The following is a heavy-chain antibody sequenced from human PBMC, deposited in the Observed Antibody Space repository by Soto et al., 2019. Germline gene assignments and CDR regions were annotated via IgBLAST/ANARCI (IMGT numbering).Heavy chain of an antibody. V-gene: IGHV1-46*01. CDR2: INPSGGST. D-gene: IGHD3-3*01. Sequence: GASVKVSCKASGYTFTSYYIHWVRQAPGQGLEWMGIINPSGGSTSYAQKFQGRVTMTRDTSTSTVYMELSSLRSEDTAVYYCALSVLEWLGMDVWGQGTTVTVSS. J-gene: IGHJ6*02. CDR3: ALSVLEWLGMDV. CDR1: GYTFTSYY.